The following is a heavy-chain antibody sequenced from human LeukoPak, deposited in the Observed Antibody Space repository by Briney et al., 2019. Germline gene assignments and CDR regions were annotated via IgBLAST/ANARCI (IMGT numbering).Heavy chain of an antibody. V-gene: IGHV3-23*01. J-gene: IGHJ4*02. CDR3: AQDWVAARRPHDS. Sequence: GASLRLSCAASGFTFSSYAMTWVRQAPGKGLEWVSGISGSGGSTYYADSVKGLFTISRDNSKSTLYLQMNCLRAEDTAVYYCAQDWVAARRPHDSWGQGTLVTVSS. CDR2: ISGSGGST. CDR1: GFTFSSYA. D-gene: IGHD6-6*01.